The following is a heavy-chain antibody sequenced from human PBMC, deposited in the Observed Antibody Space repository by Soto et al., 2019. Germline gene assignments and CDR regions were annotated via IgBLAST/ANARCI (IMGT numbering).Heavy chain of an antibody. CDR2: LSATGGTT. V-gene: IGHV3-23*01. CDR1: GFPFSEFA. Sequence: GGSLRLSWAASGFPFSEFAMSWFRQAPGKGLEWVSSLSATGGTTYYADSVNGGSTTPRENSKNPLYLKLNSLRAEDTAIFYCAKNKAPSGPNSFAFGGKGTLVTVSS. J-gene: IGHJ4*02. CDR3: AKNKAPSGPNSFAF.